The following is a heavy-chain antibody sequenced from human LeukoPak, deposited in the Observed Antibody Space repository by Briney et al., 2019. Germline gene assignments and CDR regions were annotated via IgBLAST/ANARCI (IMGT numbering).Heavy chain of an antibody. CDR1: GGTFSSYA. V-gene: IGHV1-69*04. CDR3: ATVSGYDAFDI. J-gene: IGHJ3*02. D-gene: IGHD3-22*01. CDR2: IIPILGIA. Sequence: ASVKVSCKASGGTFSSYAISWVRQAPGQGLEWMGRIIPILGIANYAQKFQGRVTITADKSTSTAYVELSSLRSEDTAVYYCATVSGYDAFDIWGQGTMVTVSS.